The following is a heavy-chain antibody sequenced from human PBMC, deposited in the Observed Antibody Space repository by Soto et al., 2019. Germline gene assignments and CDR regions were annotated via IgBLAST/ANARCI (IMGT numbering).Heavy chain of an antibody. CDR1: GGSISSGDYY. CDR3: ARWWSGSRQGFDP. V-gene: IGHV4-31*03. D-gene: IGHD3-3*01. J-gene: IGHJ5*02. Sequence: QVQLQESGPGLVKPSQTLSLTCTVSGGSISSGDYYWSWIRQHPGKGLEWIGYIYYSGSTYYNPSLPRRVTISVDTSKNQFSLKLSSVTAADTAVYYCARWWSGSRQGFDPWGQGTLVTVSS. CDR2: IYYSGST.